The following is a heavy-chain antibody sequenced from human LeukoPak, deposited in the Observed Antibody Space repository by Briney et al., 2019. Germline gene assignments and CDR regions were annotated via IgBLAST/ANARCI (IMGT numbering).Heavy chain of an antibody. Sequence: SVKVSCKASGGTFSSYAISWVRQAPGQGLEWMGGIIPIFGTANYAQKFQGRVTITADESTSTDYMELSSLRSEDTAVYYCAPSARSGRTTGWFDPWGQGTLVTVSS. CDR2: IIPIFGTA. CDR3: APSARSGRTTGWFDP. D-gene: IGHD6-19*01. V-gene: IGHV1-69*13. CDR1: GGTFSSYA. J-gene: IGHJ5*02.